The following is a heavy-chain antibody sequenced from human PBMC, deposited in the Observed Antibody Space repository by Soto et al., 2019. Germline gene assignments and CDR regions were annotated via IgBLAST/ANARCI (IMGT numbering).Heavy chain of an antibody. CDR2: IYYSGST. Sequence: SETLSLTCTVSGGSISSGDYYWSWIRQPPGKGLEWIGHIYYSGSTYYNPSLKSRVTISVDTSKNQFSLKLSSVTAADTAVYYCARVSSSWPDYWGQGTLVTVSS. D-gene: IGHD6-13*01. CDR3: ARVSSSWPDY. V-gene: IGHV4-30-4*01. CDR1: GGSISSGDYY. J-gene: IGHJ4*02.